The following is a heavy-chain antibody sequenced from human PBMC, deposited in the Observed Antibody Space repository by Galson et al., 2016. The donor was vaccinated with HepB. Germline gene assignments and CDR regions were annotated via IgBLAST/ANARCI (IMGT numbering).Heavy chain of an antibody. Sequence: SLRLSCAASGFSLSNHWMSWVRQAPGKGPEWIGNINQDGSEKYYVDSVKGRFTFSRDNAYNSLYLQMNSLRAEDTAVYYCARGGGFLDPAPFDIWGLGTMVFVSS. V-gene: IGHV3-7*03. J-gene: IGHJ3*02. CDR3: ARGGGFLDPAPFDI. D-gene: IGHD2-15*01. CDR1: GFSLSNHW. CDR2: INQDGSEK.